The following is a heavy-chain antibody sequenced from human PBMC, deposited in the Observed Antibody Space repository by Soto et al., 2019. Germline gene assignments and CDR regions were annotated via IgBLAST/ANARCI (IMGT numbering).Heavy chain of an antibody. CDR2: INHLGSI. Sequence: SGTLSLTCVVSGGSLSDYFWSRIRQPPGMALEWIGEINHLGSINYNPSLKSRVTMSVDTSKNQFSLTLNSVTAADTATYYCARGGISHWAYFYYMDVWDRGTTVTVSS. J-gene: IGHJ6*03. V-gene: IGHV4-34*01. CDR1: GGSLSDYF. D-gene: IGHD2-21*01. CDR3: ARGGISHWAYFYYMDV.